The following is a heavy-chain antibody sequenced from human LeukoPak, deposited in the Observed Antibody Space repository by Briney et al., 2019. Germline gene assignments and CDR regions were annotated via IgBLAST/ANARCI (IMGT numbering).Heavy chain of an antibody. CDR3: ARDEKLYYYDSSGLDY. Sequence: GGSLRLSCAASGFTFSSYSMNWVRQAPGKWLEWVSSISSSSSYIYYADSVKGRFTISRDNAKNSLYLQMNSLRAEDTAVYYCARDEKLYYYDSSGLDYWGQGTLVTVSS. CDR1: GFTFSSYS. D-gene: IGHD3-22*01. V-gene: IGHV3-21*01. J-gene: IGHJ4*02. CDR2: ISSSSSYI.